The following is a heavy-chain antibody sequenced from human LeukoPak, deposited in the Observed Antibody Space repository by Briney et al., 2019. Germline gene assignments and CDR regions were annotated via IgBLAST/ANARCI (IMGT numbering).Heavy chain of an antibody. CDR1: GFTFSSYE. V-gene: IGHV3-48*03. CDR2: ISSSGSTI. CDR3: ARDQPSGSHYY. J-gene: IGHJ4*02. Sequence: GGSLRLSCAASGFTFSSYEMNWVRQAPGKGLEWVSYISSSGSTIYYADSVKGRFTISRDNAKNSLYLQMNSLRAEDTAVYYCARDQPSGSHYYWGQGTLVTVSS. D-gene: IGHD1-26*01.